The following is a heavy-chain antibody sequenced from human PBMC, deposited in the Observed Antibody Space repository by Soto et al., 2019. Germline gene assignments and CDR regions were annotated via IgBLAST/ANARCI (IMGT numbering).Heavy chain of an antibody. V-gene: IGHV1-8*01. CDR1: GYTFTSYD. J-gene: IGHJ6*03. CDR3: ARMYYYGSGSFDYYYYMDV. D-gene: IGHD3-10*01. CDR2: MNPNSGNT. Sequence: GASVKVSCKASGYTFTSYDINWVRQATGQGLEWMGWMNPNSGNTGYAQKFQGRVTMTRNTSISTAYMELSSLRSEDTAVYYCARMYYYGSGSFDYYYYMDVWGKGTTVTV.